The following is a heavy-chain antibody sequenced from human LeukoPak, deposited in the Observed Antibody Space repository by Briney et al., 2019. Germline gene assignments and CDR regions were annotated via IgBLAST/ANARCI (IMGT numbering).Heavy chain of an antibody. D-gene: IGHD5-24*01. CDR2: IYYTGTT. V-gene: IGHV4-61*01. Sequence: SETLSLTCTVSAGSVSNGNYYWSWLRQPPGKALEWIGYIYYTGTTYYIPSLEGRVTISVDTSKNQFSVKLNSVTAAGTAVYYCASARWDYWGQGTLVTVSS. CDR1: AGSVSNGNYY. J-gene: IGHJ4*02. CDR3: ASARWDY.